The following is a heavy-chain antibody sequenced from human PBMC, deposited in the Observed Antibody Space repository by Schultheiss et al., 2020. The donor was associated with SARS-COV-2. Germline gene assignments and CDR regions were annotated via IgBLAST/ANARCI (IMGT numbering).Heavy chain of an antibody. J-gene: IGHJ4*02. V-gene: IGHV4-34*01. CDR1: GGSFSGYY. D-gene: IGHD3-22*01. CDR2: INHSGST. Sequence: SETLSLTCAVYGGSFSGYYWSWIRQPPGKGLEWIGEINHSGSTNYNPSLKSRVTISVDTSKNQFSLKLSSVTAADTAVYYCARGPTPYYYDSSGYYYRYWGQGTLVTVSS. CDR3: ARGPTPYYYDSSGYYYRY.